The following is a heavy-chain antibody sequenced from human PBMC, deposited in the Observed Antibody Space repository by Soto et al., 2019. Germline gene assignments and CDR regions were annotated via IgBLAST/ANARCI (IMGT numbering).Heavy chain of an antibody. V-gene: IGHV1-69*13. D-gene: IGHD5-12*01. CDR1: GGTFSNYA. Sequence: SVKVSCKASGGTFSNYAINWLRQSPGQGLEWMGGIIPIFGTANYAQKFQGRVTITADESTSTAYLDLSSLRSEDTAVYYCARPVEMATISRSYLFYWGQGTLVTVSS. CDR3: ARPVEMATISRSYLFY. CDR2: IIPIFGTA. J-gene: IGHJ4*02.